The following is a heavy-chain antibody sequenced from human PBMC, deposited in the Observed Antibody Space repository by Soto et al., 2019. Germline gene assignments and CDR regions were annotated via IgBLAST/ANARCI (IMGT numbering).Heavy chain of an antibody. J-gene: IGHJ4*02. Sequence: SETLSLTCAVSGGSISSGGYSWSWIRQPPGKGLEWIGYIYHSGSTYYNPSLKSRVTISVDRSKNQFSLKLSSVTAADTAVYYCASSTGYSSSCFDYWGQGTLVTVSS. V-gene: IGHV4-30-2*01. CDR3: ASSTGYSSSCFDY. CDR1: GGSISSGGYS. CDR2: IYHSGST. D-gene: IGHD6-13*01.